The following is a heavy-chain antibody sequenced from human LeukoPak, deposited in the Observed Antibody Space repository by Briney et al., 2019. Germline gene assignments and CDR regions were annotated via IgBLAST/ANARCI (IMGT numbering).Heavy chain of an antibody. J-gene: IGHJ4*02. CDR1: GFTFSDYY. D-gene: IGHD1-1*01. CDR2: ISFNGDTK. CDR3: ARDLISSHCTTGTTCYPNFYFDY. V-gene: IGHV3-11*01. Sequence: PGGSLRLSCAASGFTFSDYYMSWIRQSPGKGLEWISYISFNGDTKNYADSVKGRFTISRDNAKKSLYLQMTSLRVEDTAVYYCARDLISSHCTTGTTCYPNFYFDYWGQGALVTVSS.